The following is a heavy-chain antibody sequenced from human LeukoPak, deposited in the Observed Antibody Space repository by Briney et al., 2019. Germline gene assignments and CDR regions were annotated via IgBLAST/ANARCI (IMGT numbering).Heavy chain of an antibody. CDR3: ARFNSTDYFYDY. J-gene: IGHJ4*02. D-gene: IGHD2/OR15-2a*01. Sequence: SETLSLTCAVSGYIISNSNWWGWIRQPPGKGLEWIGYIDYGGSTNYNPSLKSRVTVSVDTSKNQFSLKLSSVTALDTAVYYCARFNSTDYFYDYWGLGTLVTVSS. V-gene: IGHV4-28*06. CDR1: GYIISNSNW. CDR2: IDYGGST.